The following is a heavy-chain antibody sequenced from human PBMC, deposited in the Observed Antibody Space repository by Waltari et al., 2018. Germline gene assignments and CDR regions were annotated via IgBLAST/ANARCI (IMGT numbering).Heavy chain of an antibody. J-gene: IGHJ4*02. D-gene: IGHD1-7*01. CDR3: ARDNHWNYIY. Sequence: QVQLQESGPGLVKPSETLSLTCTVSGASISSGNNYWTWIRQPAGKGLEWIGRIYTGGTPNYNTSLESRITISLDTSKNQFSLRLSSVTAADTAVYYCARDNHWNYIYWGRGTLVTVSS. CDR1: GASISSGNNY. CDR2: IYTGGTP. V-gene: IGHV4-61*02.